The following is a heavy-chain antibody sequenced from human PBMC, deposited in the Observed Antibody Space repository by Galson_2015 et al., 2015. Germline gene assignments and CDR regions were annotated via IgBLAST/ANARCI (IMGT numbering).Heavy chain of an antibody. CDR1: GFTFSSYE. CDR3: AREGYCSSTSSNYYYYYMDV. D-gene: IGHD2-2*01. CDR2: ISSSGSTI. J-gene: IGHJ6*03. Sequence: SLRLSFAASGFTFSSYEMNWVRRAPGKGLEWVSYISSSGSTIYYADSVKGRFTISRDNAKNSLYLQMNSLRAEDTAVYYCAREGYCSSTSSNYYYYYMDVWGKGTTVTVSS. V-gene: IGHV3-48*03.